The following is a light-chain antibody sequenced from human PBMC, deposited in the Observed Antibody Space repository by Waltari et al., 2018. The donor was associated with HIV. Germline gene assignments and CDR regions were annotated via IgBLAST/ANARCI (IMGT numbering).Light chain of an antibody. J-gene: IGKJ2*01. Sequence: EIVMTQSPATLSVSPGETATLSCRHSQSVSHNLAGYQQKPGQPPRLVIYAASSRAAGIPARFSGSGSGTDFTLTITSLQSGDFGVYYCQQYSDWPRYTFGGGTNLEIK. CDR2: AAS. V-gene: IGKV3-15*01. CDR3: QQYSDWPRYT. CDR1: QSVSHN.